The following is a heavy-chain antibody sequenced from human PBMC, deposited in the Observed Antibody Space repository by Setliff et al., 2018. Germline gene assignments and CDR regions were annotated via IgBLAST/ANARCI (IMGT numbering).Heavy chain of an antibody. CDR3: ARASYGFWSGYWGDYYYMDV. D-gene: IGHD3-3*01. J-gene: IGHJ6*03. V-gene: IGHV1-2*02. CDR1: GYTFTDYY. CDR2: LNPKNNDT. Sequence: ASVKVSCKTSGYTFTDYYIHWVRQAPGEGLEWMGWLNPKNNDTSYAQKFLGRVTMTRDTSISAAYMELITLRSDDTAVYYCARASYGFWSGYWGDYYYMDVWGKGTTVTVSS.